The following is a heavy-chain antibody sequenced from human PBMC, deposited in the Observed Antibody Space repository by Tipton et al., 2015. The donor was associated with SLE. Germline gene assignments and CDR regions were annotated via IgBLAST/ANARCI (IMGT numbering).Heavy chain of an antibody. Sequence: TLSLTCNVSGGSISGYYWGWIRQPAGKGLGWIGRMCTSGNTNYNPSLKSRVTISVDTSKNQFSLNLSSVTAADTAVYYCARSLGYCSGGSCSWGDFDYWGQGTLVTVSS. CDR1: GGSISGYY. CDR3: ARSLGYCSGGSCSWGDFDY. CDR2: MCTSGNT. V-gene: IGHV4-4*07. J-gene: IGHJ4*02. D-gene: IGHD2-15*01.